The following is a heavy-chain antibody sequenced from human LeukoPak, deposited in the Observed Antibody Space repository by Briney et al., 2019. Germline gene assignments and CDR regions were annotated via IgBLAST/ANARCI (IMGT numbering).Heavy chain of an antibody. D-gene: IGHD6-13*01. Sequence: GGSLRLSCAASEFTFSTHSMNWVRQAPGKGLEWVSSISSRSSYIYYADSVKGRFTISRDNAKNSLYLQMNSLRADDTAVYYCARQTGEGIAAARRAFDIWGQGTMVTVSS. CDR3: ARQTGEGIAAARRAFDI. CDR2: ISSRSSYI. CDR1: EFTFSTHS. V-gene: IGHV3-21*01. J-gene: IGHJ3*02.